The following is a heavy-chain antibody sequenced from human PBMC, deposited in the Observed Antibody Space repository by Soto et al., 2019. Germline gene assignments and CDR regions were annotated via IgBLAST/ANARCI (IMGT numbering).Heavy chain of an antibody. Sequence: PGGSLRLSCAASGFTFSDYYMSWIRQAPGKGLEWVSYISSSGSTIYYADSVKGRFTISRDNAKNSLYLQMNSLRAEDTAVYYCARVSFDDFWRPIFDYWGQGTLVTVSS. CDR1: GFTFSDYY. V-gene: IGHV3-11*01. J-gene: IGHJ4*02. CDR3: ARVSFDDFWRPIFDY. D-gene: IGHD3-3*01. CDR2: ISSSGSTI.